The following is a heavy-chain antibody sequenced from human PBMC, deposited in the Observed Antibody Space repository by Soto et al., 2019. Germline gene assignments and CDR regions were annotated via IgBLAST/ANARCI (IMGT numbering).Heavy chain of an antibody. CDR3: TTEIGKAVAGYNY. CDR2: IKSKTDGGTT. CDR1: GFTFSNAW. J-gene: IGHJ4*02. V-gene: IGHV3-15*01. D-gene: IGHD6-19*01. Sequence: EVQLVESGGGLVKPGGSLRLSCAASGFTFSNAWMSWVRQAPGKGLEWVGRIKSKTDGGTTDYAAPVKGRFTISRDDSKNTLYLQMNSQKTEDTAVYYCTTEIGKAVAGYNYWGQGTLVTVSS.